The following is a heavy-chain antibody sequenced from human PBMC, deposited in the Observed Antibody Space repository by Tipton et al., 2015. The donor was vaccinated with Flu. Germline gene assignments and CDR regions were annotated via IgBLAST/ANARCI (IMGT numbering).Heavy chain of an antibody. J-gene: IGHJ3*01. CDR2: ISKDGREK. V-gene: IGHV3-30*04. D-gene: IGHD1-26*01. CDR3: ARDLHYSDSAIDV. Sequence: QLVQSGGGVVQAGRSLRLSCAASGFTFSTYVVHWVRQAPGKGLEWVTLISKDGREKRFADSVKGRFTISRDNSKNMVSLQMNSLRGEDTAVYYCARDLHYSDSAIDVWGQGTVVTVSS. CDR1: GFTFSTYV.